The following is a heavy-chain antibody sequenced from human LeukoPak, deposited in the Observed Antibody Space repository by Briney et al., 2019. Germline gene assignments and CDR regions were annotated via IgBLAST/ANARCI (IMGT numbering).Heavy chain of an antibody. Sequence: SETLSLTCTVSGYSISSGYYWGWIRQPPGKGLEWIGSIYHSGRTFYNPSLKSRVTISVDTSKNQFSLKLSSVTAADTAVYYCARGRRSTMIVVVITFLRHAFDIWGQGTMVTVSS. D-gene: IGHD3-22*01. CDR2: IYHSGRT. V-gene: IGHV4-38-2*02. J-gene: IGHJ3*02. CDR3: ARGRRSTMIVVVITFLRHAFDI. CDR1: GYSISSGYY.